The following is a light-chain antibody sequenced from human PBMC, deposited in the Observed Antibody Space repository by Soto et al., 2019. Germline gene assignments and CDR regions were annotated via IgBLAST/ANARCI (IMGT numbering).Light chain of an antibody. J-gene: IGLJ2*01. Sequence: QSALTQPPSASGSPGQSVTISCTGTSSDVGAYDYVSWYQQHPGKAPKLMIYEVSQRPSGVPDRFSGSKSGNTASLTISGLQAEDEGDYYCSSFAGINNLLFGGGPKVTVL. CDR3: SSFAGINNLL. V-gene: IGLV2-8*01. CDR1: SSDVGAYDY. CDR2: EVS.